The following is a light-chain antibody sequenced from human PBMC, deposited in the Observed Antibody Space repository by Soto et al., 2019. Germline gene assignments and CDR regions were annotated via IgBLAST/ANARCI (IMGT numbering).Light chain of an antibody. Sequence: QSVLTQPPSVSAAPGQKVTISCSGSSSNIGNNYVSWYQQLPGTAPKLLIYDNNKRPSGIPDRFSGSKSGTSATLGITGLRTGDEADYYCGTWDSSLSAWVFGGGTKVTVL. V-gene: IGLV1-51*01. J-gene: IGLJ3*02. CDR2: DNN. CDR1: SSNIGNNY. CDR3: GTWDSSLSAWV.